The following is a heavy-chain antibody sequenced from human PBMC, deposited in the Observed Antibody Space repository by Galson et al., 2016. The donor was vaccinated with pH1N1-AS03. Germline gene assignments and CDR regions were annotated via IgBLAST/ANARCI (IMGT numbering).Heavy chain of an antibody. J-gene: IGHJ4*02. V-gene: IGHV2-5*02. Sequence: TLTLTCTFSGFSLTTSAVGVVWIRQPPGKALEWLALIYWDDDKRYNSSLKSRLTITKDTSKNQVVLTMTNMDPVDTATYYCARTAGWLPDFWGQGTLVTVSS. CDR2: IYWDDDK. CDR3: ARTAGWLPDF. CDR1: GFSLTTSAVG. D-gene: IGHD3-9*01.